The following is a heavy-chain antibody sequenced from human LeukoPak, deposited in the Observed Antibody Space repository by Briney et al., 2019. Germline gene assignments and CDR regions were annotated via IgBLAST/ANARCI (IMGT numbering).Heavy chain of an antibody. CDR1: GYTFTGYY. J-gene: IGHJ5*02. D-gene: IGHD6-13*01. CDR3: ARDPARIAAAGGVWFDP. V-gene: IGHV1-2*02. CDR2: INPNSGGT. Sequence: ASVKVSCKASGYTFTGYYMHWVRQAPGQGLEWMGWINPNSGGTNYAQKFQGRVTMTRDTSISTAYMELGRLRSDDTAVYYCARDPARIAAAGGVWFDPWGQGTLVTVSS.